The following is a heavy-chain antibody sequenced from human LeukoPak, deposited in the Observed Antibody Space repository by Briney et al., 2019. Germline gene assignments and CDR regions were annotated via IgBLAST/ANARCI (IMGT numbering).Heavy chain of an antibody. Sequence: PGGSLRLSCAASGFTFSSYTMNWVRQAPGKGLEWVSYISSSSSTIYYADSVKGRFTVSRDNSKNTLYLQMNSLRAEDTAVYYCARDLLSRKGYWGQGTLVTVSS. V-gene: IGHV3-48*01. J-gene: IGHJ4*02. D-gene: IGHD1-14*01. CDR2: ISSSSSTI. CDR1: GFTFSSYT. CDR3: ARDLLSRKGY.